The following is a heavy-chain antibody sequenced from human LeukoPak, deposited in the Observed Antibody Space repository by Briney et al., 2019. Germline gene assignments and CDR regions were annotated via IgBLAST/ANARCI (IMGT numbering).Heavy chain of an antibody. CDR3: ARDGLRSSGWYFGGRQKGFDP. D-gene: IGHD6-19*01. J-gene: IGHJ5*02. CDR2: IIPIFGTA. V-gene: IGHV1-69*05. Sequence: ASVKVSCKASGGTFSSYAISWVLQAPGQGLEWMGGIIPIFGTANYAQKFQGRVTITTDESTSTAYMELSSLRSEDTAVYYCARDGLRSSGWYFGGRQKGFDPWGQGTLVTVSS. CDR1: GGTFSSYA.